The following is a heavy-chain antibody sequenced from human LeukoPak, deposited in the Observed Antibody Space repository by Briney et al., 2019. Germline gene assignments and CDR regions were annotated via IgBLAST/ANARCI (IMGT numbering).Heavy chain of an antibody. CDR3: ARQHRSIVGAPGY. D-gene: IGHD1-26*01. CDR1: GYSFTSYW. Sequence: HGESLKISCKGSGYSFTSYWIGWVRQMPGKGLEWRGIIYPGDSDTRYSPSFQGQVTISADKSISTAYLQWSSLKASDTAMYYCARQHRSIVGAPGYWGQGTLVTVSS. CDR2: IYPGDSDT. J-gene: IGHJ4*02. V-gene: IGHV5-51*01.